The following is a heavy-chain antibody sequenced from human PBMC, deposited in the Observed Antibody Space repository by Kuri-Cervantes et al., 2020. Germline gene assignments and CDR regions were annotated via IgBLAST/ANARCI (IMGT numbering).Heavy chain of an antibody. D-gene: IGHD2-15*01. V-gene: IGHV1-69*01. CDR3: ARDKDTDAFDI. J-gene: IGHJ3*02. CDR2: IIPIFGTA. Sequence: KISCKASGYTFTSYAISWVRQAPGQGLEWMGGIIPIFGTANYAQKFQGRVTITADESTSTAYMELSSLRSEDTAVYYCARDKDTDAFDIWGQGTMVTVSS. CDR1: GYTFTSYA.